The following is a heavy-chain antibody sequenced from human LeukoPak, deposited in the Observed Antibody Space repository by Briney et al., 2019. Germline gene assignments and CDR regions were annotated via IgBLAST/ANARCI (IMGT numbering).Heavy chain of an antibody. CDR2: MNPNSGNT. V-gene: IGHV1-8*01. D-gene: IGHD6-19*01. CDR1: GYTFTSYD. Sequence: ASVTVSCKASGYTFTSYDINWVRQATGQGLEWMGWMNPNSGNTGYAQKFQGRVTMTRNTSISTAYMELSSLRSEDTAVYYCARDRRSGWSTSFDYWGQGTLVTVSS. J-gene: IGHJ4*02. CDR3: ARDRRSGWSTSFDY.